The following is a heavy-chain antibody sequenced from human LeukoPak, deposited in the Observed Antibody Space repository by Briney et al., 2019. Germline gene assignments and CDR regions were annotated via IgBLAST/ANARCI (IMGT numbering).Heavy chain of an antibody. CDR1: GFTFSSYW. D-gene: IGHD6-13*01. V-gene: IGHV3-7*01. CDR2: IKQDGSEK. J-gene: IGHJ3*02. CDR3: ARELSHSSSWINDAFDI. Sequence: GGSLRLSCAAPGFTFSSYWMSWVRQAPGKGLEWVANIKQDGSEKYYVDSVKGRFTISRDNAKNSLYLQMNSLRAEDTAVYYCARELSHSSSWINDAFDIWGQGTMVTVSS.